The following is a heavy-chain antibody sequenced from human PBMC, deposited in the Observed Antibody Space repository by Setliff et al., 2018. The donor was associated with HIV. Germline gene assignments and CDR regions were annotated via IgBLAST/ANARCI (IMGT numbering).Heavy chain of an antibody. V-gene: IGHV4-38-2*01. J-gene: IGHJ6*02. CDR1: GYSISNGYY. Sequence: SETLSLTCAVSGYSISNGYYWGWIRQPPGKGLEWIGSIYHSGSTYYNPSLKSRVIISVDTSKNQFSLNLSSVTAADTAVYYCARQFTVQWLVSTYGMDVWGQGTTVTVSS. CDR3: ARQFTVQWLVSTYGMDV. D-gene: IGHD6-19*01. CDR2: IYHSGST.